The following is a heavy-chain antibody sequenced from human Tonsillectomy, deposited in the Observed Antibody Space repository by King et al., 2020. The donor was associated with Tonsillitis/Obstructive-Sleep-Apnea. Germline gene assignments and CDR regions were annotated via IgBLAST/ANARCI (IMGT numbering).Heavy chain of an antibody. D-gene: IGHD3-22*01. V-gene: IGHV4-4*07. CDR2: IYTTGST. CDR1: GGSISSYY. Sequence: QLQESGPGLVKPSETLSLTCTVSGGSISSYYWSWIRRPAGKGLEWIGRIYTTGSTNYNPSLKSRVTMSVDTSKNQFSLKLSSVTAADTAVYYCARDSDYDSGGYFDSWGQGTLVTVSS. CDR3: ARDSDYDSGGYFDS. J-gene: IGHJ4*02.